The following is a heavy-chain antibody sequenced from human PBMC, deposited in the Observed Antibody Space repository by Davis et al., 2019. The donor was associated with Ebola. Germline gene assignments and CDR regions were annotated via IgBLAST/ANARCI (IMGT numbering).Heavy chain of an antibody. CDR3: ARTVLQDWFDP. Sequence: SETLSLTCTVSGGSISSYYWSWIRQPPGKGLEWIGYIYYSGSTNYNPSLKSRVTISVDTSKNQFSLKLSSVTAADTAVYYCARTVLQDWFDPWGQGTLVTVSS. CDR2: IYYSGST. D-gene: IGHD2/OR15-2a*01. V-gene: IGHV4-59*01. CDR1: GGSISSYY. J-gene: IGHJ5*02.